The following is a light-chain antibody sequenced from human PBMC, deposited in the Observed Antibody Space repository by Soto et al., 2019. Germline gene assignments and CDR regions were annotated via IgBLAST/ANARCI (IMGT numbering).Light chain of an antibody. J-gene: IGLJ1*01. CDR3: LLSYNGPDV. CDR2: DTT. Sequence: QSAVTQEPSLTVSPGGTVTLTCGSSTGAVTNGHYPYWFQQKPGQAPRTLIYDTTNRHSWTPARFSGSLLGGKAALTLSGAQPEDEAEYYCLLSYNGPDVFGTGTKLTVL. V-gene: IGLV7-46*01. CDR1: TGAVTNGHY.